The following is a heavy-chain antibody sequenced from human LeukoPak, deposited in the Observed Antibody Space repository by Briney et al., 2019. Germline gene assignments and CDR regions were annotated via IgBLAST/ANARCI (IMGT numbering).Heavy chain of an antibody. V-gene: IGHV3-30-3*01. CDR3: ARPRGIYGDFLVY. J-gene: IGHJ4*02. Sequence: PGGSLRLSCAASGFTFSSYAMHWVRQAPGKGLEWVAVISYDGSNKYYADSVKGRFTISRDHSKNTLYLQMNSLRAEDTAVYYCARPRGIYGDFLVYWGQGTLVTVSS. CDR1: GFTFSSYA. CDR2: ISYDGSNK. D-gene: IGHD4-17*01.